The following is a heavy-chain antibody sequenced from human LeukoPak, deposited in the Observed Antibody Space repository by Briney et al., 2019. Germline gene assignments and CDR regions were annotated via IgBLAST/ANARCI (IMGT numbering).Heavy chain of an antibody. V-gene: IGHV3-21*01. D-gene: IGHD3-3*01. Sequence: GGSLRLSCAASGFTFSSYSMNWVRQAPGKGLEWVSSISSSSSYIYYADSVKGRFTISRDNAKNSLYLQMNSLRAEDTAVYYCARVSESYYYYYMDVWGKGTTVTVPS. CDR2: ISSSSSYI. CDR1: GFTFSSYS. CDR3: ARVSESYYYYYMDV. J-gene: IGHJ6*03.